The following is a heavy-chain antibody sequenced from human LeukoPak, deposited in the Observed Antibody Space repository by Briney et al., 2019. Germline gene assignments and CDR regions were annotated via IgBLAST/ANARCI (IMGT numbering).Heavy chain of an antibody. CDR2: TCYRPKWYN. D-gene: IGHD3-16*01. CDR3: AREDLGAAYFDF. Sequence: SQTLSLTCAISGDSVSTNNVAWNWIRQSPSRGLEWLGRTCYRPKWYNDYAVSVKSRIIINPDTSKNQFSLQLNSVTPDDTAVYYCAREDLGAAYFDFWGQGTLVTVSS. V-gene: IGHV6-1*01. CDR1: GDSVSTNNVA. J-gene: IGHJ4*02.